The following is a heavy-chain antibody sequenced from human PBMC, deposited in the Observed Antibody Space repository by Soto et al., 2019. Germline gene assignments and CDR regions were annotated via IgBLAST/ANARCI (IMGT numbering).Heavy chain of an antibody. CDR2: IKQDGSEK. CDR3: ARDGFFVVVTDYYGMDV. J-gene: IGHJ6*02. V-gene: IGHV3-7*01. Sequence: PGGSLRLSCAASGFTFSSYWMSWVRQAPGKGLEWVANIKQDGSEKYYVDSVKGRFTISRDNAKNSLYLQMNSLRAEDTAVYYCARDGFFVVVTDYYGMDVWGQGTTVT. D-gene: IGHD2-21*02. CDR1: GFTFSSYW.